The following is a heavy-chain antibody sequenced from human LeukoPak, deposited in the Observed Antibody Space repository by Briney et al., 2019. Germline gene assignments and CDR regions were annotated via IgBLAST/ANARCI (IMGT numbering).Heavy chain of an antibody. CDR2: IYSGGST. CDR1: GFTVSSNY. Sequence: PGGSLRLSCAASGFTVSSNYMSWVRQAPGKGLEWISVIYSGGSTFYADSVKGRFTISRDNSKNTLYLQMNSLRAEDTAVYYCASRPYYYGMDVWGQGTTVTVSS. CDR3: ASRPYYYGMDV. V-gene: IGHV3-53*01. J-gene: IGHJ6*02.